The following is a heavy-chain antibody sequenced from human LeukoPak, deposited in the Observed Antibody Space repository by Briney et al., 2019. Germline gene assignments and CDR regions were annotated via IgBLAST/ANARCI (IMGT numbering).Heavy chain of an antibody. D-gene: IGHD2-21*01. CDR3: ARVGGDRSYYYMDV. J-gene: IGHJ6*03. CDR2: INPNSGGT. Sequence: ASVKVSCKASGYTLTGYYMHWVRQAPGQGLEWMGRINPNSGGTNYAQKFQGRVTMTRDTSISTAYMELSRLRSDDTAVYYCARVGGDRSYYYMDVWGKGTTVTVSS. CDR1: GYTLTGYY. V-gene: IGHV1-2*06.